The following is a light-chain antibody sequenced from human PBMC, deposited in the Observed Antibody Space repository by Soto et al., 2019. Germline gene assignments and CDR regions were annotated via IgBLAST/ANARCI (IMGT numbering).Light chain of an antibody. Sequence: QSALTQPPSVSGAPGQRVTISCTGSSSNIGAGYDVYWYQQLPGTAPKLLIYANNNRPSGVPDRFSGSKSGTSASLAITGLQAEDEADYYCQSYDSSLSGYVVFGGGTKVTVL. V-gene: IGLV1-40*01. CDR2: ANN. CDR1: SSNIGAGYD. J-gene: IGLJ2*01. CDR3: QSYDSSLSGYVV.